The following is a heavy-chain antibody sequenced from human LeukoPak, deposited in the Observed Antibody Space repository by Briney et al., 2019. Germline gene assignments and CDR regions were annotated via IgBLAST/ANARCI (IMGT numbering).Heavy chain of an antibody. Sequence: PGGSLRLSCAASGFTFTSYAMSWVRQAPGKGLEWVSAISGSGGSTYYADSVKGRFTISRDSSKNTLYLQMNSLRAEDTAIYYCAKGRVPYSSGVENYFDYWGQGTLVTVSS. V-gene: IGHV3-23*01. CDR3: AKGRVPYSSGVENYFDY. J-gene: IGHJ4*02. CDR1: GFTFTSYA. D-gene: IGHD6-19*01. CDR2: ISGSGGST.